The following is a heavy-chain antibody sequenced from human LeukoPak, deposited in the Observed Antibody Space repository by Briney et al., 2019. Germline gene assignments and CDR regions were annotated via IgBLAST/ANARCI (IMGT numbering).Heavy chain of an antibody. V-gene: IGHV3-21*01. CDR1: GFTFSSYS. CDR3: ARTNWAFDY. J-gene: IGHJ4*02. CDR2: ISSSSSYI. Sequence: PGGSLRLSCAASGFTFSSYSMNWVRQAPGKGLEWVSSISSSSSYIYYPDSVKGRFTISRDNAKNSLYLQMNSLRAEDTAVYYCARTNWAFDYWGQGTLVTVSS. D-gene: IGHD7-27*01.